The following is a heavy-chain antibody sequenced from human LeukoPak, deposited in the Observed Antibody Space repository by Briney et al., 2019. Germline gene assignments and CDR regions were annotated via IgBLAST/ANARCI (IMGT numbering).Heavy chain of an antibody. D-gene: IGHD6-19*01. CDR1: GFTFSSCE. J-gene: IGHJ4*02. Sequence: GGSLRLSCAASGFTFSSCEMNWVRQAPGKGLEWVSKISSSGSAIYYADSVKGRFTISRDNAKSTLYLQMNSLRVEDTAVYYCARGGSLGYWGQGTLVTVSS. V-gene: IGHV3-48*03. CDR3: ARGGSLGY. CDR2: ISSSGSAI.